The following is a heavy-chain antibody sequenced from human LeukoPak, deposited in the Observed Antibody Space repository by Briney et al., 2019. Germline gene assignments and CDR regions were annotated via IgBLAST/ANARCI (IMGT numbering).Heavy chain of an antibody. CDR3: ARDYLAVANRPGY. Sequence: ASVKVSCKASGSTFTSYAMHWVRQAPGQRLEWMGWINAGNGNTKYSQKFQGRVTITRDTSASTAYMELSSLRSEDTAVYYCARDYLAVANRPGYWGQGTLVTVSS. CDR1: GSTFTSYA. D-gene: IGHD6-19*01. V-gene: IGHV1-3*01. J-gene: IGHJ4*02. CDR2: INAGNGNT.